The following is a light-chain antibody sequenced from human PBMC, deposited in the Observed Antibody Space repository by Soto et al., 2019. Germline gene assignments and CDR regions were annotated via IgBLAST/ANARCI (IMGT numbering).Light chain of an antibody. CDR3: QQRSNGPTVS. CDR2: DAS. Sequence: EIVLTQSPATLFFSPGVRATLSCSASQSVSSYLACYQHIPGQAPRLLIYDASNRVTGMPVRFSGSGFGTAFTLTILRLGPEDFAAYYFQQRSNGPTVSFGQGPRLEI. J-gene: IGKJ5*01. V-gene: IGKV3-11*01. CDR1: QSVSSY.